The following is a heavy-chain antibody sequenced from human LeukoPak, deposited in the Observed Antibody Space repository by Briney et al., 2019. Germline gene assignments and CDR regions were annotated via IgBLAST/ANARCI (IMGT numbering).Heavy chain of an antibody. CDR1: GGSISSYY. Sequence: SETLSLTCTVSGGSISSYYWSWIRQPPGKGLEWIGYIYYSGSTNYNPSFKSRVTISVDTSKNQFSLKLSSVTAADTAVYYCARGVRYFDYWGQGTLVTVSS. D-gene: IGHD2-2*01. J-gene: IGHJ4*02. V-gene: IGHV4-59*01. CDR3: ARGVRYFDY. CDR2: IYYSGST.